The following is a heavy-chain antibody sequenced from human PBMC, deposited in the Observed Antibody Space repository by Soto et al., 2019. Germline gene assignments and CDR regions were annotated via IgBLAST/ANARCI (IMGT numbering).Heavy chain of an antibody. V-gene: IGHV1-2*02. J-gene: IGHJ4*02. CDR3: ARVDSSGYYYVY. CDR1: GYTFTGYY. D-gene: IGHD3-22*01. Sequence: ASVKVSCKASGYTFTGYYMHWVRQAPGQGLEWMGWINPNSGGTNYAQKFQGRVTMTRDTSISTVYMELSRLRSDDTAVYYCARVDSSGYYYVYWGQGTLVTVSS. CDR2: INPNSGGT.